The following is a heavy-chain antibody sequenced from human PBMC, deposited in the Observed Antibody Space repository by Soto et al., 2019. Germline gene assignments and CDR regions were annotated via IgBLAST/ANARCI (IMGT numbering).Heavy chain of an antibody. CDR2: ISSNSSTI. CDR1: GFTFSSYA. Sequence: GGSLRLSCAASGFTFSSYALNWVRQAPGKGLEWVSYISSNSSTIYCADSVKGRFTISRDNAKNSLYLQMNSLRAEDTAVYYCARDTGGAAYSSGWYGYWGQGTLVTVSS. CDR3: ARDTGGAAYSSGWYGY. J-gene: IGHJ4*02. D-gene: IGHD6-19*01. V-gene: IGHV3-48*01.